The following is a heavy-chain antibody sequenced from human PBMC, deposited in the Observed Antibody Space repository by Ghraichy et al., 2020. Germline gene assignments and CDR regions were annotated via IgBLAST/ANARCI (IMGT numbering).Heavy chain of an antibody. V-gene: IGHV3-11*06. J-gene: IGHJ5*02. CDR2: ISRRGRDT. CDR3: VREGQELGKSGFDL. Sequence: GESLNISCAASGLSFRDHYMSWIRQAPGKGLEWVSLISRRGRDTNYADSVRGRFTISRDDAKSSLYLQLNTLRAEDTAVYYCVREGQELGKSGFDLWGQGTLVTVSS. D-gene: IGHD1-7*01. CDR1: GLSFRDHY.